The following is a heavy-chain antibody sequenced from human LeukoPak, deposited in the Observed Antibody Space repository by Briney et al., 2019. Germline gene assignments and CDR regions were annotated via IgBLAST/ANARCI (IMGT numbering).Heavy chain of an antibody. CDR3: ARADTSYMGRSAFHI. D-gene: IGHD5-18*01. CDR1: GGTFSSYA. J-gene: IGHJ3*02. Sequence: GASVKVSCKASGGTFSSYAISWVRQAPGQGLEWMGRIIPLLDIAHYTQKFQGRVTITADKSTSTAYMELNSLTFEDTAVYTCARADTSYMGRSAFHIWGQGTLVTVSS. CDR2: IIPLLDIA. V-gene: IGHV1-69*04.